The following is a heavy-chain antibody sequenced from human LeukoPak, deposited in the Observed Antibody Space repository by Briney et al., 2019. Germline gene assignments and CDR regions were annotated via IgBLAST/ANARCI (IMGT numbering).Heavy chain of an antibody. CDR3: ARDSSDLRWYV. D-gene: IGHD4-23*01. Sequence: SETLSLTCAVYGGSFSGYYWSWIRQRPGKGLEWIGYIHFSGRANYNPSLKSRVTISLDTSKNQFSLKLSSVTAADTAVYYCARDSSDLRWYVWGPGTLVTVSS. CDR2: IHFSGRA. J-gene: IGHJ2*01. V-gene: IGHV4-59*01. CDR1: GGSFSGYY.